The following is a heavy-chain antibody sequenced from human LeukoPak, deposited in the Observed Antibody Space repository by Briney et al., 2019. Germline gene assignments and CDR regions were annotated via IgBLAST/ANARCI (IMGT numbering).Heavy chain of an antibody. CDR2: INCNSGGT. D-gene: IGHD5-12*01. J-gene: IGHJ4*02. Sequence: ASVMVSCKASGYTFTGYYMHWVRQAPGQGLEWMGWINCNSGGTNYAQKFQGRVTMTRDTSISTAYMGLSRLRSDDTAVYYCAREGHIVADYWGQGTLVTVSS. V-gene: IGHV1-2*02. CDR3: AREGHIVADY. CDR1: GYTFTGYY.